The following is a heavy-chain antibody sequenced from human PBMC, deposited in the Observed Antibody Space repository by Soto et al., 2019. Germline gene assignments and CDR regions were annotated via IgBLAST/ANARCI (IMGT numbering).Heavy chain of an antibody. CDR2: IKQDGSEK. Sequence: EVQLVESGGGLVQPGGSLRLSCAASGFTFSSYWMSWVRQAPGKGLEWVANIKQDGSEKYYVDSVKGRFTISRDNAKSSLYLQMNSPSAEDTAVYYCAREGGEFDYWGQGTLVTVSS. CDR1: GFTFSSYW. CDR3: AREGGEFDY. V-gene: IGHV3-7*01. J-gene: IGHJ4*02. D-gene: IGHD3-10*01.